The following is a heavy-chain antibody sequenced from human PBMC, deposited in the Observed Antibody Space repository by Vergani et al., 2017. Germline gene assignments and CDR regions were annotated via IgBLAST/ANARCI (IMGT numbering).Heavy chain of an antibody. Sequence: QVQLVQSGAEVKKPGSSVKVSCKASGGTFSSYAISWVRQAPGQGLEWMGRIIPILGIANYAQKFQGRVTITADKSTSTAYMELSSLRSEDTAVYYCAREPSVVTREDAFDIWGQGTMVTVSS. CDR3: AREPSVVTREDAFDI. J-gene: IGHJ3*02. V-gene: IGHV1-69*04. D-gene: IGHD4-23*01. CDR1: GGTFSSYA. CDR2: IIPILGIA.